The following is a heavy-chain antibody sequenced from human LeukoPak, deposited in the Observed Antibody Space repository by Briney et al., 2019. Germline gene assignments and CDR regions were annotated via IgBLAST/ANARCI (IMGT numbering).Heavy chain of an antibody. Sequence: GGSLRLSCAASGFISTDYGMHWVRQAPGKGLDWVAFMSYDGGNKYYADSVKGRFTISRDNSKNTLYLQMNTLRAEDTAVYYCAKVGRNYGDYNGWFDPWGQGTLVTVSS. J-gene: IGHJ5*02. CDR3: AKVGRNYGDYNGWFDP. CDR1: GFISTDYG. CDR2: MSYDGGNK. V-gene: IGHV3-30*18. D-gene: IGHD4-17*01.